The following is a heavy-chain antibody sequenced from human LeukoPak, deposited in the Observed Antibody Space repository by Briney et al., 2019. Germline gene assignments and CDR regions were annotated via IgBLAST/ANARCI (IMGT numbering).Heavy chain of an antibody. CDR3: ARPGRAAAGD. D-gene: IGHD6-13*01. J-gene: IGHJ4*02. V-gene: IGHV1-2*02. Sequence: EASVKASCKASGYTFTGYYMHWVRQAPGQGLEWMGWINPNSGGTNYAQKIQGRVTTTRDTSISTADMELSRRRSDDTAVYYCARPGRAAAGDWGQGTLVTVSS. CDR1: GYTFTGYY. CDR2: INPNSGGT.